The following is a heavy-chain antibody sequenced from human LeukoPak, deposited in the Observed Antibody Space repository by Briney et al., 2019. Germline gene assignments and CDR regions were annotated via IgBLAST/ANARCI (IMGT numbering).Heavy chain of an antibody. J-gene: IGHJ4*02. V-gene: IGHV1-46*01. CDR2: INPSGDST. CDR1: GYTFTSYY. CDR3: ARDGAVGYDFWSGYPLYY. D-gene: IGHD3-3*01. Sequence: ASVKVSCKASGYTFTSYYMHWVRQAPGQGLEWMGIINPSGDSTTYAQKFQGRVTMTRDTSTSTVYMELSSLRSEDTAVYYCARDGAVGYDFWSGYPLYYWGQGTLVTVS.